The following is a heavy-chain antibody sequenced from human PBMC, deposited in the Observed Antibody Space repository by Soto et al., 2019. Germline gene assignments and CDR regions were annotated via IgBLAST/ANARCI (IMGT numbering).Heavy chain of an antibody. V-gene: IGHV4-39*07. CDR3: ARERGGYGLFDS. D-gene: IGHD5-18*01. CDR1: GGSVSYNSYY. Sequence: NPSETLSLTCSVSGGSVSYNSYYWGWIRQPPGKGLEWIGYIYPSGMPFYNPSLRSRVTISIDRSNDQFSLNLKSVTAADTAVYYCARERGGYGLFDSWGQGTLVTVSS. J-gene: IGHJ4*02. CDR2: IYPSGMP.